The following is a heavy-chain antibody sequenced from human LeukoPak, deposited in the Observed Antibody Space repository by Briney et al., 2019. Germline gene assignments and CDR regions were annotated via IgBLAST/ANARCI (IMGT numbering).Heavy chain of an antibody. J-gene: IGHJ4*02. CDR1: GGTFSSYA. D-gene: IGHD3-10*01. CDR3: AMEEAMVRGSIRD. Sequence: ASVKVSCKASGGTFSSYAISWVRQAPGQGLEWMGRIIPILGIANYAQKFQGRVTITADKSTSTAYMELSSLRSEDTAVYYCAMEEAMVRGSIRDWGQGTLVTVSS. CDR2: IIPILGIA. V-gene: IGHV1-69*04.